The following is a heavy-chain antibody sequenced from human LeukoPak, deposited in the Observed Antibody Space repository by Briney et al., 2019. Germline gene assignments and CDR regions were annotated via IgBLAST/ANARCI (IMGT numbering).Heavy chain of an antibody. CDR3: AKARTPAGYISIWYSEY. CDR1: GFTFSSYA. D-gene: IGHD6-13*01. J-gene: IGHJ4*02. CDR2: ISGSGDST. V-gene: IGHV3-23*01. Sequence: QSGGSLRLSCAASGFTFSSYAMSWVRQAPGKGLEWVSVISGSGDSTYYADSVKGRFTISRDNFKNTLYLQMNSLRAEDTALYYCAKARTPAGYISIWYSEYWGQGTLVTVSS.